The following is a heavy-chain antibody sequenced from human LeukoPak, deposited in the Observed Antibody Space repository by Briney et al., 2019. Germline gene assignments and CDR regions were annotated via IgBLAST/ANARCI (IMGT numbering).Heavy chain of an antibody. D-gene: IGHD3-3*01. V-gene: IGHV4-39*07. CDR2: VYSSGSV. CDR3: ARLPGITIFGVVSSRPKYYFDY. Sequence: SETLSLTCAVSGGSIAIRNYYWAWIRQSPGRGLEWLGSVYSSGSVYYNPSLKSRVTISVDTSKNQFSLKLNSVTAADTAVYYCARLPGITIFGVVSSRPKYYFDYWGQGALVTVSA. CDR1: GGSIAIRNYY. J-gene: IGHJ4*02.